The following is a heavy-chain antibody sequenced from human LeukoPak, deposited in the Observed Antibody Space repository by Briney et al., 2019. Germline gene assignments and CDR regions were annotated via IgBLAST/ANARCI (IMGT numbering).Heavy chain of an antibody. Sequence: GGSLRLSCAASGFTFSSYWMSWVRQAPGKGLEWVANIKQDGSEKYYVDSVKGRFTISRDNAKNSLYLQMNSLRAGDTAVYYCARDAIVVVTAIPLPYFDYWGQGTLVTVSS. V-gene: IGHV3-7*01. D-gene: IGHD2-21*02. CDR2: IKQDGSEK. CDR1: GFTFSSYW. J-gene: IGHJ4*02. CDR3: ARDAIVVVTAIPLPYFDY.